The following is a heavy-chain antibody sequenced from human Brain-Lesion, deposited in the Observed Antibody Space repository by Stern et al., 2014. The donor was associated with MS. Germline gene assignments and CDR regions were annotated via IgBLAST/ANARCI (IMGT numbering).Heavy chain of an antibody. V-gene: IGHV4-30-4*01. D-gene: IGHD4-17*01. Sequence: QVQLQESGPGLVKPSQTLSLTCTVSGGSISSGDNYWSWIRQPPGKGPEWIGYIHYSGGTYFNPSLKSRATISADTSKNQFSLKLNSRTAADTAVYSCARVPDYGDAFFDYWGQGTLVPVPS. CDR1: GGSISSGDNY. J-gene: IGHJ4*02. CDR3: ARVPDYGDAFFDY. CDR2: IHYSGGT.